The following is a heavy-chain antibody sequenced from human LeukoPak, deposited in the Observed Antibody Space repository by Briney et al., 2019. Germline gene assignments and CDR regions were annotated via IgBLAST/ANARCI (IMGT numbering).Heavy chain of an antibody. V-gene: IGHV1-8*03. CDR3: ARADQWDGYKYYFDY. CDR2: MNPNSGNT. J-gene: IGHJ4*02. CDR1: GYTFTSYG. D-gene: IGHD5-24*01. Sequence: GASVKVSCKASGYTFTSYGISWVRQATGQGLEWMGWMNPNSGNTGYAQKFQGRITITKNTSISTAYMELSSLRSEDTAMYYCARADQWDGYKYYFDYWGQGTLVTVSS.